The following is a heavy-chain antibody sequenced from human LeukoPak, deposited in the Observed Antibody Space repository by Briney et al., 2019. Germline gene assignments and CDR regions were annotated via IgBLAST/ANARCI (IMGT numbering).Heavy chain of an antibody. Sequence: ASVKVSCKASGYTFTGYYMHWVRQAPGQGLEWMGWINPNSGGTNYAQKFQGRVTMTSDTSISTAYMELSRLRSDDTAVYYCARRPGTRGSYYYGMDVWGQGNTVTVSS. D-gene: IGHD1-1*01. CDR1: GYTFTGYY. CDR2: INPNSGGT. V-gene: IGHV1-2*02. J-gene: IGHJ6*01. CDR3: ARRPGTRGSYYYGMDV.